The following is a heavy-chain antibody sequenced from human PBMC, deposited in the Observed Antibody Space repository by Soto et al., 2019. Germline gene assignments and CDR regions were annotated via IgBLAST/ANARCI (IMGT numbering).Heavy chain of an antibody. J-gene: IGHJ6*02. D-gene: IGHD3-10*01. Sequence: GGSLRLSCAASGFTFSSYGMHWVRQAPGKGLEWVAVIWYDGSNKYYADSVKGRFTISRDNSKNTLYLQMNSLRAEDTAVYYCARMYGSGSYGQNYYGMDVWGQGTTVTVSS. CDR3: ARMYGSGSYGQNYYGMDV. V-gene: IGHV3-33*01. CDR2: IWYDGSNK. CDR1: GFTFSSYG.